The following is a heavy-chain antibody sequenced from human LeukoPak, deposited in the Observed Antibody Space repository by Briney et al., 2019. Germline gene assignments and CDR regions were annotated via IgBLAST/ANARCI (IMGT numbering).Heavy chain of an antibody. D-gene: IGHD1-26*01. CDR2: IIPMLGTV. J-gene: IGHJ6*02. Sequence: SVKVSCKAFGGTFSSYAINWVRQAPGQGLEWMGRIIPMLGTVNYAQKFQGRVTIIADKFTSTAYMELSSLRSEDTAMYYCARDQKVGATPYFGMDVWGQGTTVTVSS. V-gene: IGHV1-69*04. CDR3: ARDQKVGATPYFGMDV. CDR1: GGTFSSYA.